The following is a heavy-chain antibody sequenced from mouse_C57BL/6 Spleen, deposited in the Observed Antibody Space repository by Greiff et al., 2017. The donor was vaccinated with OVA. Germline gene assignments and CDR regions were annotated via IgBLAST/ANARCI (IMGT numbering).Heavy chain of an antibody. V-gene: IGHV14-3*01. CDR1: GFNIKNTY. CDR3: ARDYYYGSSYDAMDY. D-gene: IGHD1-1*01. CDR2: IDPANGNT. Sequence: EVKLVESVAELVRPGASVKLSCTASGFNIKNTYMHWVKQRPEQGLEWIGRIDPANGNTKYAPKFQGKATITADTSSNTAYLQLSSLTSEDTAIYYCARDYYYGSSYDAMDYWGQGTSVTVSS. J-gene: IGHJ4*01.